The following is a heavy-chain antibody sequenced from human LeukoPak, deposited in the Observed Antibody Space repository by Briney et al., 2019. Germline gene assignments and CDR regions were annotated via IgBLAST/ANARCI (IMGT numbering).Heavy chain of an antibody. V-gene: IGHV3-7*01. D-gene: IGHD3-9*01. CDR2: IKQDGSEK. Sequence: GGSLRLSCAASGFTFSSYWMSWVRQAPGKGLEWVANIKQDGSEKYYVDSVKGRFTISRDNAKNSLYLQMNSLRAEDTAVYHCARVGVSYYDILTGAGDAFDIWGQGTMVTVSS. CDR1: GFTFSSYW. CDR3: ARVGVSYYDILTGAGDAFDI. J-gene: IGHJ3*02.